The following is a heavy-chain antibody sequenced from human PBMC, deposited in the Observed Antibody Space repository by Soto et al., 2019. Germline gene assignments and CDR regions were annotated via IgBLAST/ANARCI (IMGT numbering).Heavy chain of an antibody. CDR3: SRHGLYDAYASNGFDP. Sequence: YCSAWIRPLHGKGLEYMGIIYPGNSDARYSPSFQGQVTFSADKSISTAYLHWSSLKASDTAMYYCSRHGLYDAYASNGFDPSGQGTRVT. V-gene: IGHV5-51*01. CDR2: IYPGNSDA. D-gene: IGHD3-16*01. CDR1: YC. J-gene: IGHJ5*02.